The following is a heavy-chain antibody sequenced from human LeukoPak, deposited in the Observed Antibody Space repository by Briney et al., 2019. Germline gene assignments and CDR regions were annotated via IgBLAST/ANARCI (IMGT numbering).Heavy chain of an antibody. D-gene: IGHD6-13*01. V-gene: IGHV3-23*01. CDR2: ISGSGGST. CDR3: ASPGAAAANGMDV. Sequence: PGRSLRLSCAASGFTFSSYAMSWVRQAPGKGLEWVSAISGSGGSTYYADSVKGRFTISRDNSKNTLYLQMNSLRAEDTAVYYCASPGAAAANGMDVWGQGTTVTVSS. CDR1: GFTFSSYA. J-gene: IGHJ6*02.